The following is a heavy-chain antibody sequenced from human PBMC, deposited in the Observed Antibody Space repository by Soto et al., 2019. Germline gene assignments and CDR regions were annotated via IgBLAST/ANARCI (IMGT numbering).Heavy chain of an antibody. D-gene: IGHD3-22*01. CDR3: ARYYFDSSGYSNWFDP. Sequence: SETLSLTCAVSGGSITSGAYYWTWIRQHPGKGLEWIAYIHYSGRTYYNPSLKSRVTISVDTSNNQFSLKLSSVTAADTAVYYCARYYFDSSGYSNWFDPWGQGTLVTVPQ. V-gene: IGHV4-31*11. J-gene: IGHJ5*02. CDR2: IHYSGRT. CDR1: GGSITSGAYY.